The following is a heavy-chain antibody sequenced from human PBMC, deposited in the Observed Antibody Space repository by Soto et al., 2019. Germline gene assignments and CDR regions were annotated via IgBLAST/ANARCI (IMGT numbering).Heavy chain of an antibody. V-gene: IGHV4-4*07. J-gene: IGHJ6*02. D-gene: IGHD3-3*01. Sequence: SETLSLTCTVSGGSISSYYWSWIRQPAGKGLEWIGRIYTSGSTNYNPSLKSRVTMSVDTSKNQFSLKLSSVTAADTAVYYCARDSITIFGVALSRDYYYGMDVWGQGTTVTVS. CDR3: ARDSITIFGVALSRDYYYGMDV. CDR2: IYTSGST. CDR1: GGSISSYY.